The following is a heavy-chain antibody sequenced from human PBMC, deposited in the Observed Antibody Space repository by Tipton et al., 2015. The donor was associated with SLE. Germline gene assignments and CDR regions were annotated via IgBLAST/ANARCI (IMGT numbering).Heavy chain of an antibody. CDR2: INDSGGT. V-gene: IGHV4-34*01. CDR3: ARDEYRYDGTGYHLLGHFDY. CDR1: GGSFSGYY. D-gene: IGHD3-22*01. Sequence: TLSLTCAVYGGSFSGYYWTWVRQSPGKGLEWIGEINDSGGTNYNPSLKSRVTISIDTSENQFSLKLSSVTAADTAVYYCARDEYRYDGTGYHLLGHFDYWGQGTLVTVSS. J-gene: IGHJ4*02.